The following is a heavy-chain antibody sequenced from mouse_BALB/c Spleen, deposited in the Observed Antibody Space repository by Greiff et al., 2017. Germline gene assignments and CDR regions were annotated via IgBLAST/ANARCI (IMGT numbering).Heavy chain of an antibody. D-gene: IGHD1-2*01. J-gene: IGHJ4*01. Sequence: DVKLQESGPGLVKPSQSLSLTCTVTGYSITSDYAWNWIRQFPGNKLEWMGYISYSGSTSYNPSLKSRISITRDTSKNQFFLQLNSVTTEDTATYYCASSLRRAMDYWGQGTSVTVSS. CDR3: ASSLRRAMDY. CDR2: ISYSGST. V-gene: IGHV3-2*02. CDR1: GYSITSDYA.